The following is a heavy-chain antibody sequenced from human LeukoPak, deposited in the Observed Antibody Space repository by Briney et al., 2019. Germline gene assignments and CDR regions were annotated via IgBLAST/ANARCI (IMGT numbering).Heavy chain of an antibody. CDR2: IRSDGSTP. V-gene: IGHV3-74*01. J-gene: IGHJ4*02. Sequence: GGSLRLSCAESGFSFSIFWMHWVRQVTGKGLVWLSRIRSDGSTPDYADSVKGRFTISRDTAKNTLYLQMNSLRVEDTAVYYCARDWSHMAFDRWGQGTLVTVSS. CDR1: GFSFSIFW. CDR3: ARDWSHMAFDR. D-gene: IGHD3-3*01.